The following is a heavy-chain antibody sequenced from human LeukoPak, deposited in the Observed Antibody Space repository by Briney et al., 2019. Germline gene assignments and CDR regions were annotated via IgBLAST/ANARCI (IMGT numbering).Heavy chain of an antibody. CDR2: ISSSGTII. CDR1: GFTFSSYE. Sequence: PGGSLRLSCTASGFTFSSYEMNWVRQAPGKGLEWVSHISSSGTIIYYADSVKGRFTISRDNAKNSLYLQMNSLRVEDTAVYYCAKDFEMATVNYYFDYWGQGTLVTVSP. J-gene: IGHJ4*02. CDR3: AKDFEMATVNYYFDY. D-gene: IGHD5-24*01. V-gene: IGHV3-48*03.